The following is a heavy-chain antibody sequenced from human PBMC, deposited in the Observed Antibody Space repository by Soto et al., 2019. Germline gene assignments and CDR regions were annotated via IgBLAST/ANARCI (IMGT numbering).Heavy chain of an antibody. V-gene: IGHV3-15*01. D-gene: IGHD5-12*01. CDR1: GFSVSNAW. CDR2: IKDQADGGTT. CDR3: STGTWLPEDH. J-gene: IGHJ4*02. Sequence: EVQVVESGGGLVKPGGSLRLSCAVSGFSVSNAWMSWVRQPPGKGLEWVGRIKDQADGGTTDYTASLRDRFIISRNDSENMLYLQINNLKIEDTATYYCSTGTWLPEDHWGQGTLVIVSS.